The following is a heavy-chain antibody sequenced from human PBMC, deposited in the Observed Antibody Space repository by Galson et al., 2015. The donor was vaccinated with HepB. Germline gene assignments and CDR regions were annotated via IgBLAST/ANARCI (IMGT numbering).Heavy chain of an antibody. CDR3: ARGGTRSYGMDY. D-gene: IGHD1-26*01. Sequence: SLRLSCAASGFTFSSYTMNWVRQAPGKGLEWVSSISSSSSYIYYADSVKGRFTISRDNAKNSLYLQMNSLRAEDTAVYYCARGGTRSYGMDYWGQGTLVTVSS. J-gene: IGHJ4*02. CDR1: GFTFSSYT. V-gene: IGHV3-21*01. CDR2: ISSSSSYI.